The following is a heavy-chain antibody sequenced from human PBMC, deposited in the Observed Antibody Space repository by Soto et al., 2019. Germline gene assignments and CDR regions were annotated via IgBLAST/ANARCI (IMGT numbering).Heavy chain of an antibody. J-gene: IGHJ4*02. CDR1: GGSVSSGSYY. CDR2: IYYSGST. D-gene: IGHD3-22*01. Sequence: QVQLQESGPGLVKPSETLSLTCTVSGGSVSSGSYYWSWIRQPPGKGLEWIGYIYYSGSTNYNPSLKSRVTISVDTSKNQSSLKLSSVTAADTAVYYCPREGSSGYPVDYWGQGTLVTVSS. V-gene: IGHV4-61*01. CDR3: PREGSSGYPVDY.